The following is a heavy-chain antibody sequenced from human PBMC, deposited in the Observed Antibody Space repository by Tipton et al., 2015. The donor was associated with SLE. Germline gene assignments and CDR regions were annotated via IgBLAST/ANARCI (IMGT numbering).Heavy chain of an antibody. J-gene: IGHJ4*02. D-gene: IGHD3-3*01. CDR1: GGSINSPRYF. Sequence: TLSLTCTLSGGSINSPRYFLNWIRQPPGKGLEWIGNIYYSGSTYYSPSPKSRVTISIDTSKNQFSLKLNSVTAADTAVYYCARVGVGDYWSGYYTDYWGQGILVTVSS. CDR2: IYYSGST. CDR3: ARVGVGDYWSGYYTDY. V-gene: IGHV4-39*07.